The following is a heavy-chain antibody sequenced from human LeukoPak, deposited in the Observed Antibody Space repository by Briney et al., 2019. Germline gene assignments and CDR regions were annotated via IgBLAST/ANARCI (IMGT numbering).Heavy chain of an antibody. Sequence: PSETLSLTCTVSGGSISSSSYYWGWIRQPPGKGLEWIGSIYYSGSTYYNPSLKSRVTISVDTSKNQFSLKLSSVTAADTAVYYCARDRDYYDSSGYYPWGQGTLVTVSS. CDR1: GGSISSSSYY. CDR2: IYYSGST. CDR3: ARDRDYYDSSGYYP. J-gene: IGHJ5*02. V-gene: IGHV4-39*07. D-gene: IGHD3-22*01.